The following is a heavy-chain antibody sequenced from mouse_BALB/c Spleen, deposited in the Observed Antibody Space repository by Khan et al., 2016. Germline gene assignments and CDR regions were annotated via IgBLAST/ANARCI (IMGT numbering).Heavy chain of an antibody. Sequence: EVELVESGGGLVKPGGSLKLSCAATGFTFSGYYMYWVRQTSEKRLEWVATISDGGSSTYYQDSVKGRFTISRDNAKNNLYLQLSSLKSEDTASSYCAREGLRRGFAYWGQGTLVTVSA. J-gene: IGHJ3*01. CDR1: GFTFSGYY. CDR3: AREGLRRGFAY. V-gene: IGHV5-4*02. CDR2: ISDGGSST. D-gene: IGHD2-4*01.